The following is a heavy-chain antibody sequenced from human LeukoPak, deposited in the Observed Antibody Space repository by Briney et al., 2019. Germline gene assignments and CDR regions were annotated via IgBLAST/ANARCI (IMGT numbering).Heavy chain of an antibody. CDR2: INHSGST. Sequence: SETLSLTCAVYGGSFSGYYWSWIRQPPGKGLEWIGEINHSGSTNYNPSLKSRVTISVDTSKNQFSLKLSSVTAADTAVYYCAREGDYYDSSGYSAAPNAFDIWGQGTMVTVSS. CDR1: GGSFSGYY. J-gene: IGHJ3*02. V-gene: IGHV4-34*01. D-gene: IGHD3-22*01. CDR3: AREGDYYDSSGYSAAPNAFDI.